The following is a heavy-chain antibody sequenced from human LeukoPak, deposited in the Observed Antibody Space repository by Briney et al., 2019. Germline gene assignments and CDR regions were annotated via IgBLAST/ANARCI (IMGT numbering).Heavy chain of an antibody. D-gene: IGHD1-26*01. J-gene: IGHJ4*02. CDR3: ARRGWELPFDY. V-gene: IGHV5-51*01. CDR1: GFSFTSYW. CDR2: IYPGDFDT. Sequence: GASLKISCKGSGFSFTSYWMGWARPMPGKGLEWMGIIYPGDFDTTYSPSFQGQVTIAADKSISTAYLQWSSLKASDTAMYYCARRGWELPFDYWGQGTLVTVSS.